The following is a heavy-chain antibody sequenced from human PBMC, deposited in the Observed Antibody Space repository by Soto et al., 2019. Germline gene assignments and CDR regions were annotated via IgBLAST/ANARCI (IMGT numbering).Heavy chain of an antibody. CDR1: GFTFSSYG. J-gene: IGHJ4*02. CDR2: ISYDGSNK. V-gene: IGHV3-30*18. CDR3: AKDPALGDSSGPAYYFDY. D-gene: IGHD3-22*01. Sequence: QVQLVESGGGVVQPGRSLRLSCAASGFTFSSYGMHWVRQAPGKGLEWVAVISYDGSNKYYADSVKGRFTISRDNSKPTVYLKMNSLRAEDTAVYSCAKDPALGDSSGPAYYFDYWGQGPLVSVSA.